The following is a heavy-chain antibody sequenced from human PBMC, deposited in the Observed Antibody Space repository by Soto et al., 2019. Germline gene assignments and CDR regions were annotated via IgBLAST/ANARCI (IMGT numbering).Heavy chain of an antibody. CDR1: GYTFTGYY. CDR2: INPNSGGT. D-gene: IGHD6-13*01. Sequence: QVQLVQSGAEVKKPGASVKVSCKASGYTFTGYYMHWVRQAPGQGLEWMGWINPNSGGTNYAQKFQGRVTMIRDTSVSTAYMELSRLRSDDTAVYYCARDLSSSWPYGMDVWGQGTTVTVSS. CDR3: ARDLSSSWPYGMDV. J-gene: IGHJ6*02. V-gene: IGHV1-2*02.